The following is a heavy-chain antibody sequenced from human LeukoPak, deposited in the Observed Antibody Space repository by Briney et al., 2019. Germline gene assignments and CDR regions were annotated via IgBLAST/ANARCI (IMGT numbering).Heavy chain of an antibody. CDR1: GASISSYY. V-gene: IGHV4-59*01. Sequence: SETLSLTCTVSGASISSYYWSWIRQPPGEGLECIGYIYYSGSTNYNPSLKSRVTISLDTSKNQFSLKLSSVTAADTAVYYCAKIGQQRRYYYGEDFDYWGQGTLVTVSS. CDR2: IYYSGST. CDR3: AKIGQQRRYYYGEDFDY. D-gene: IGHD3-10*01. J-gene: IGHJ4*02.